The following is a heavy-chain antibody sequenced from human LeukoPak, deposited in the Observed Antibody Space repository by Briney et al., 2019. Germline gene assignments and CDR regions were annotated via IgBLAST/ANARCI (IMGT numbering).Heavy chain of an antibody. D-gene: IGHD2-15*01. J-gene: IGHJ5*01. CDR3: AILYCGGGSCYPDS. Sequence: SETLSLTCAVYGGSFSGYYWSWIRQPPGKGLEWIGEINHSGSTNYNPSLKSRVTISVDTSKNQFSLKLSSVTAADTAVYYCAILYCGGGSCYPDSGGQGTLVTVSS. CDR2: INHSGST. V-gene: IGHV4-34*01. CDR1: GGSFSGYY.